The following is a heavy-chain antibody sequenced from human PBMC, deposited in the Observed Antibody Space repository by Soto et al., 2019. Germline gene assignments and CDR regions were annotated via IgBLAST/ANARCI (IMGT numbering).Heavy chain of an antibody. V-gene: IGHV4-31*03. CDR1: GGSISSGGYY. CDR2: IYYSGST. D-gene: IGHD6-19*01. J-gene: IGHJ6*02. CDR3: ARDADASGWHHYGMDV. Sequence: LSLTCTVSGGSISSGGYYWSWIRQHPGKGLEWIGYIYYSGSTYYNPSLKSRVTISVDTSKNQFSLKLSSVTAADTAVYYCARDADASGWHHYGMDVWGQGTLVTVSS.